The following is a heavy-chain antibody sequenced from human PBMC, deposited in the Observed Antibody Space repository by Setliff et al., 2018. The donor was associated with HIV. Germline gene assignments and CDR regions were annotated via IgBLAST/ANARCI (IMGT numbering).Heavy chain of an antibody. D-gene: IGHD5-12*01. CDR1: GGSIGSFY. CDR2: IFYSGST. CDR3: ARASSGYESRGLFDY. J-gene: IGHJ4*02. V-gene: IGHV4-59*06. Sequence: SETLSLTCTVSGGSIGSFYWSWIRQPPGKTLEWIGYIFYSGSTYYNPSLESRLTLSVDTSENQFFLKLKSVTAADTAVYYCARASSGYESRGLFDYWGQGMLDTVSS.